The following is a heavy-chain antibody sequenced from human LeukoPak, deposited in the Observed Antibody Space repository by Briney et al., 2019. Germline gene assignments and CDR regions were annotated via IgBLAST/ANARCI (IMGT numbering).Heavy chain of an antibody. CDR1: GGSISSYY. V-gene: IGHV4-59*08. J-gene: IGHJ3*02. D-gene: IGHD3-10*01. CDR2: IYYSGST. Sequence: SETLSLTCTVSGGSISSYYWSWIRQPPGKGLEWIGYIYYSGSTNYNPSLKSRVTISVDTSKNQFSLKLGSVTAADTAVYYCARHPRGNFDIWGQGTMVTVSS. CDR3: ARHPRGNFDI.